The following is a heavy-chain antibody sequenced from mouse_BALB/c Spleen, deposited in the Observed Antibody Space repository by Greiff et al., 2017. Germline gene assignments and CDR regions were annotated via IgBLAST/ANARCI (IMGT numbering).Heavy chain of an antibody. CDR1: GYTFTSYW. D-gene: IGHD3-2*01. V-gene: IGHV1-87*01. CDR3: ARSTARARFAY. J-gene: IGHJ3*01. CDR2: IYPGDGDT. Sequence: VKLRESGAELARPGASVKLSCKASGYTFTSYWMQWVKQRPGQGLEWIGAIYPGDGDTRYTQKFKGKATLTADKSSSTAYMQLSSLASEDSAVYYCARSTARARFAYWGQGTLVTVSA.